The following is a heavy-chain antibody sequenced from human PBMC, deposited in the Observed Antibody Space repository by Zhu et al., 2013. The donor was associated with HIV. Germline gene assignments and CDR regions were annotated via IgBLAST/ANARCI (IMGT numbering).Heavy chain of an antibody. CDR3: ARDKIGSSTTYYYYMDV. CDR2: VNPNSGGT. V-gene: IGHV1-2*02. Sequence: QLVQSGLEVRKPGASVKISCKATGFIFTSVGYSWVRQAPGKGFEWIGWVNPNSGGTNYAQKFQGRVTMTRDTSISTAYMELSRLRSDDTAVYYCARDKIGSSTTYYYYMDVVGTKGPRSPSP. D-gene: IGHD2-2*01. CDR1: GFIFTSVG. J-gene: IGHJ6*03.